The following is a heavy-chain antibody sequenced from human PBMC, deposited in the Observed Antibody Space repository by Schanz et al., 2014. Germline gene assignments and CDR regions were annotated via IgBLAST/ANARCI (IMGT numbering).Heavy chain of an antibody. CDR3: ARGGQGFGEPHQRLFEY. J-gene: IGHJ4*02. V-gene: IGHV4-4*02. Sequence: QVQLEESGAGLVKPSGTLSLTCAVSGASVSSDNWWNWVRQPPGKGLEWIGEIYDSGNTNYNPSLKGRVTMSGDDSKNQFSLQLTSVTAADTAVYYCARGGQGFGEPHQRLFEYWGPGTLVTVSS. CDR2: IYDSGNT. D-gene: IGHD3-10*01. CDR1: GASVSSDNW.